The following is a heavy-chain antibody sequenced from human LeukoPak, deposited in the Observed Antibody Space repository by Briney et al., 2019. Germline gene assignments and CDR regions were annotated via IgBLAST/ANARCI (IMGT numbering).Heavy chain of an antibody. CDR1: GFTFSSYS. D-gene: IGHD3-16*01. J-gene: IGHJ3*02. V-gene: IGHV3-21*01. Sequence: PGGSLRLFCAASGFTFSSYSMNWVRQAPGKGLEWVSSISSSSSYIYYADSVKGRFTISRDNAKNSLYLQMNSLRAEDTAVYYCARSREGGAFDIWGQGTMVTVSS. CDR3: ARSREGGAFDI. CDR2: ISSSSSYI.